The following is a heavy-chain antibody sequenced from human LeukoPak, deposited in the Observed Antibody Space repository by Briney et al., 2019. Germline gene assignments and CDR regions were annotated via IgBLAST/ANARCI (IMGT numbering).Heavy chain of an antibody. Sequence: SETLSLTCTVSGYSISSGYYWGWIRQPPGKGLEWIGSIYHSGSTYYNPSLKSRVTISVDTSKNQLSLKLSSLTAADTAVYYCARGSSLVLDKYYYDSSGYATGYMDVWGKGTTVTVSS. CDR2: IYHSGST. D-gene: IGHD3-22*01. CDR3: ARGSSLVLDKYYYDSSGYATGYMDV. CDR1: GYSISSGYY. V-gene: IGHV4-38-2*02. J-gene: IGHJ6*03.